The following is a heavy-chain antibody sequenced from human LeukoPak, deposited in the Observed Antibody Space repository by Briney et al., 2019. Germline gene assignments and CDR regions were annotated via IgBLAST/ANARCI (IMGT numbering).Heavy chain of an antibody. CDR3: ARVLGCSSTSCPFDY. CDR1: GFSFSTYS. V-gene: IGHV3-48*04. CDR2: IVGSSSNI. J-gene: IGHJ4*02. D-gene: IGHD2-2*01. Sequence: GGSLRLSCTASGFSFSTYSMNWVRQAPGKGLEWVSYIVGSSSNIYYADSVKGRFTISRDNAKNSLYLQMNSLRAEDTAVYYCARVLGCSSTSCPFDYWGQGTLVTVSS.